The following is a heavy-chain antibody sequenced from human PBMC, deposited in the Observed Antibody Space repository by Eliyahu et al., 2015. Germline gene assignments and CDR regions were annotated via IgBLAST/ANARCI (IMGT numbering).Heavy chain of an antibody. CDR1: GFXLSTSGVG. J-gene: IGHJ4*02. V-gene: IGHV2-5*02. CDR2: IYWDDDK. Sequence: QITLKESGPTLVKPTQTLTLTCTFSGFXLSTSGVGVGWIRQPPGKALEWLALIYWDDDKRYSPSLKSRLTITKDTSKNQVVLTMTNMDPVDTATYYCVIISPQLESDLSWGQGTLVTVSS. CDR3: VIISPQLESDLS. D-gene: IGHD3-3*01.